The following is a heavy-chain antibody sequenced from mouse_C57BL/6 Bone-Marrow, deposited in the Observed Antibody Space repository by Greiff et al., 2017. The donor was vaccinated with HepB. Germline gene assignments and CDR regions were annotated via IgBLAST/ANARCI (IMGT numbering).Heavy chain of an antibody. CDR3: ARHGNFWYFDV. V-gene: IGHV1-69*01. D-gene: IGHD2-1*01. CDR2: IDPSDSYT. J-gene: IGHJ1*03. CDR1: GYTFTSYW. Sequence: VQLQQPGAELVMPGASVKLSCKASGYTFTSYWMHWVKQRPGQGLEWIGEIDPSDSYTNYNQKFKGKSTLTVDKSSSTAYMQLSSLTSEDSAVYYCARHGNFWYFDVWGTGTTVTVSS.